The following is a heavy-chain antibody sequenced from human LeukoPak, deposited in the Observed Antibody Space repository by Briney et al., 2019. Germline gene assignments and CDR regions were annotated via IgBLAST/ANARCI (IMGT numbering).Heavy chain of an antibody. CDR3: AKDFGSYGRGYFDY. Sequence: PGGSLRLSCAASGFTFSSYGIHWVRQAPGKGLEWVAFIRYDGSNKDYADSVKGRFTISRDNSKNTLYLQMNSLRAEDTAVYYCAKDFGSYGRGYFDYWGQGTLVTVSS. V-gene: IGHV3-30*02. CDR2: IRYDGSNK. CDR1: GFTFSSYG. D-gene: IGHD5-18*01. J-gene: IGHJ4*02.